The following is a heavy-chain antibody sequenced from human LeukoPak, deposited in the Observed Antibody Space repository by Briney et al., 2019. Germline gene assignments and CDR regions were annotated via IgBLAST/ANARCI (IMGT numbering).Heavy chain of an antibody. CDR1: GGSTSSYY. CDR3: VRHLYSPPDYGDNYGMDV. D-gene: IGHD4-17*01. CDR2: IYYSGST. Sequence: PSETLSLTCTVSGGSTSSYYWSWIRQPPGKGLEWIGDIYYSGSTNYNPSLKRRVTISVDTSKNQFSLKLSSVTAADTAVYYCVRHLYSPPDYGDNYGMDVWGQGTTVTVSS. J-gene: IGHJ6*02. V-gene: IGHV4-59*08.